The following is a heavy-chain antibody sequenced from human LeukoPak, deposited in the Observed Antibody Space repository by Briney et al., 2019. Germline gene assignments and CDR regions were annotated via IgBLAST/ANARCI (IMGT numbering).Heavy chain of an antibody. CDR3: ARCSGWAFKN. J-gene: IGHJ4*02. Sequence: GGSLRLSCAASGFTFSNFWMSWVRQAPGKGLEWVANINQDGSEKNYVDSVKGRFTISRDSAKNSLYLQMDSLRVEDTAKYYCARCSGWAFKNWGQGTLVTVSS. CDR2: INQDGSEK. D-gene: IGHD6-19*01. CDR1: GFTFSNFW. V-gene: IGHV3-7*01.